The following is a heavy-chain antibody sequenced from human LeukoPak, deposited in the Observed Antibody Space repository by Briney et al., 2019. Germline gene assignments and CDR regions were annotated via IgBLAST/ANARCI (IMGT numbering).Heavy chain of an antibody. Sequence: SETLSLTCTVSGGSIGSYYWNWIRQPPGKGLEWIGYIYYSGSTNYNPSLKSRVTISVDTSKNQFSLKLSSVTAADTAVYYCARFGAAAALVEYWGQGTLVTVSS. CDR1: GGSIGSYY. CDR3: ARFGAAAALVEY. CDR2: IYYSGST. V-gene: IGHV4-59*08. D-gene: IGHD6-13*01. J-gene: IGHJ4*02.